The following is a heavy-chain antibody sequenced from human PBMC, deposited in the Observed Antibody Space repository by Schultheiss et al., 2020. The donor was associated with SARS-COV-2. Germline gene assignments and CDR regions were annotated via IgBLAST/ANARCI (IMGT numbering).Heavy chain of an antibody. Sequence: SETLSLTCTVSGGSISSSSYYWDWIRQPPGKGLEWIGSIYYSGSTYYNPSLKGRVTISVDTSKNQFSLKLTSVTAADTAVYYCARVGSWLQFYYYGMDVWGQGTTVTVSS. J-gene: IGHJ6*02. V-gene: IGHV4-39*01. D-gene: IGHD5-24*01. CDR1: GGSISSSSYY. CDR2: IYYSGST. CDR3: ARVGSWLQFYYYGMDV.